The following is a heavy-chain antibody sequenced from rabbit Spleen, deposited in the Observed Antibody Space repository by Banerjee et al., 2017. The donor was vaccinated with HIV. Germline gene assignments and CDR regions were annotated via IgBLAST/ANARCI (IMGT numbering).Heavy chain of an antibody. CDR1: GFSFTSRYY. V-gene: IGHV1S40*01. Sequence: QSLEESGGGLVQPEGSLTLTCTASGFSFTSRYYMCWVRQAPGKGLEWIGCIGSGFTYFATWAKGRFTCSKSSSTTVTLQMTSLTAADTATYFCARGYSNGYNNYVNAFSLWGQGTLVTVS. CDR2: IGSGFT. D-gene: IGHD6-1*01. CDR3: ARGYSNGYNNYVNAFSL. J-gene: IGHJ4*01.